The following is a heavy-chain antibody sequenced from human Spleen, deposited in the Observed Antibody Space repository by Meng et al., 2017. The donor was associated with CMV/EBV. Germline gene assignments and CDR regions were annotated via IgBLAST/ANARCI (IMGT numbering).Heavy chain of an antibody. CDR1: GFTFSSYA. CDR2: ISGSGHSP. Sequence: GESLKISCAASGFTFSSYAMSWVRQAPGKGLEWVSGISGSGHSPYYIDSVRGRFTISRDNSRNTLFLEMNSLRAEDTAVYYCATRRGYSYGYDYWGQGTLVTVSS. D-gene: IGHD5-18*01. CDR3: ATRRGYSYGYDY. J-gene: IGHJ4*02. V-gene: IGHV3-23*01.